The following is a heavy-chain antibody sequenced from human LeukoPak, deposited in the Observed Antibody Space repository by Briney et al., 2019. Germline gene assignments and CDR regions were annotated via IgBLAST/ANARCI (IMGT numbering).Heavy chain of an antibody. CDR1: GFTFSDYY. D-gene: IGHD3-3*01. J-gene: IGHJ4*02. CDR2: IRYDGSNK. Sequence: GGSLRLSCAASGFTFSDYYMSWIRQAPGKGLEWVAFIRYDGSNKYYADSVKGRFTISRDNSKNTLYLQMNSLRAEDTAVYYCARGPGFLEWLLHDSLFDYWGQGTLVTVSS. V-gene: IGHV3-30*02. CDR3: ARGPGFLEWLLHDSLFDY.